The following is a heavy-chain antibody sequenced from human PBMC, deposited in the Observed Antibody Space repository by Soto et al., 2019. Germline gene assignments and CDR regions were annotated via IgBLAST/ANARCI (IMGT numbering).Heavy chain of an antibody. D-gene: IGHD2-21*01. CDR1: GVSIRSGGYS. Sequence: SETLSLTCAVSGVSIRSGGYSWSWIRQQPGKGLEWIGNIYDSGSTSYNPSLRSTNYNPSLKSRVTISVDTSKNQFSLKLSSVTAADTAVYYCARRWGGTFDYWGQGTLVTVSS. J-gene: IGHJ4*02. V-gene: IGHV4-30-2*02. CDR3: ARRWGGTFDY. CDR2: IYDSGST.